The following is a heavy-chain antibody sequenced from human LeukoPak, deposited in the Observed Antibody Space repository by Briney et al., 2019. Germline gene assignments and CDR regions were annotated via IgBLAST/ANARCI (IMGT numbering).Heavy chain of an antibody. V-gene: IGHV3-15*01. CDR1: GFTFSTAY. D-gene: IGHD3-9*01. CDR2: VKSRTDGGTI. CDR3: TTDQDPDILTGTDFQH. Sequence: RGSLRLSCATSGFTFSTAYMTWVRQAPGKGLEWVGRVKSRTDGGTIDYAAPVKGRFTVSRDDSKNTLYLQMTSLKTEDTAVYYCTTDQDPDILTGTDFQHWGQGTLVTVSS. J-gene: IGHJ1*01.